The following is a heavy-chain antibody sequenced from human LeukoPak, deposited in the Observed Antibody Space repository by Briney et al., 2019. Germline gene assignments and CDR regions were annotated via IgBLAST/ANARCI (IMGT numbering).Heavy chain of an antibody. Sequence: SETLSLTCTVSGGSISSSSYYWGWIRQPPGKGLEWIGSIYYSGSTYYNPSLKSRVTISVDTSKNQFSLKLSSVTAADTAVYYCARDQAGPADYWDQGTLVTVSS. D-gene: IGHD6-13*01. CDR3: ARDQAGPADY. CDR1: GGSISSSSYY. J-gene: IGHJ4*02. V-gene: IGHV4-39*07. CDR2: IYYSGST.